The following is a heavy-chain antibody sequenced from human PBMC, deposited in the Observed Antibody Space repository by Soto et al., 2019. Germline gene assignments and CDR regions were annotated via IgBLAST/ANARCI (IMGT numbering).Heavy chain of an antibody. CDR3: AVAATPYYYDSSGYYYVDY. CDR2: ISAYNGNT. Sequence: ASVKVSCKASGYTFTSYGISWVRQAPGQGLEWMGWISAYNGNTNYAQKLQGRVTMTTDTSTSTAYMELRSLRSDDTAVYYCAVAATPYYYDSSGYYYVDYWGQGTLVTVSS. J-gene: IGHJ4*02. D-gene: IGHD3-22*01. V-gene: IGHV1-18*01. CDR1: GYTFTSYG.